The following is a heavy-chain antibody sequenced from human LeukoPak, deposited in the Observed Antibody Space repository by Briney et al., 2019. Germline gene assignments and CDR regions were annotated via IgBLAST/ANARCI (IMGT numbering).Heavy chain of an antibody. CDR2: ISSSGSTI. V-gene: IGHV3-48*03. D-gene: IGHD3-10*01. CDR3: ASHVRGVHYYYYYYMDV. Sequence: SGGSLRLSCAASGFTFSSYEMNWVRQAPGKGLEWVSYISSSGSTIYYADSVKGRFTISRDNAKNSLYLQMNSLRAEDTAVYYCASHVRGVHYYYYYYMDVWGKGTTVTISS. CDR1: GFTFSSYE. J-gene: IGHJ6*03.